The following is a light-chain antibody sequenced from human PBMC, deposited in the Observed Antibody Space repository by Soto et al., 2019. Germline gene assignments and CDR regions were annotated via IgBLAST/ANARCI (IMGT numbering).Light chain of an antibody. Sequence: ENVLTQSPGTLSLSPGERATLSCRASQSVSSSYLAWYQQKPGQAPRLLIYGASSRATGIPDRFSGSGSGTDFTLTISRLEPEDFAVYYCQQYGSSPPWGFGQGTKVEIK. CDR3: QQYGSSPPWG. CDR2: GAS. J-gene: IGKJ1*01. V-gene: IGKV3-20*01. CDR1: QSVSSSY.